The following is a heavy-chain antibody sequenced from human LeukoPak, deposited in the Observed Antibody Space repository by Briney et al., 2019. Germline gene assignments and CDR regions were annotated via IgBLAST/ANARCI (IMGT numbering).Heavy chain of an antibody. CDR2: ISSSGSTI. CDR3: ARDRDYYYDSGGYNDPVDY. J-gene: IGHJ4*02. D-gene: IGHD3-22*01. V-gene: IGHV3-11*01. Sequence: GGSLRLSCAASGFTFSDYYMSWIRQAPGKGLEWVSYISSSGSTIYYADSVKGRFTISRDNAKNSLYLQMNSLRAEDTAVYYCARDRDYYYDSGGYNDPVDYWGQGTLVTVSS. CDR1: GFTFSDYY.